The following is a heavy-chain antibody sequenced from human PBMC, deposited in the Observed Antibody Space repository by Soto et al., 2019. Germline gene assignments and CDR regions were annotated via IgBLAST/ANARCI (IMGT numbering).Heavy chain of an antibody. D-gene: IGHD3-22*01. CDR1: GGSISSSSYY. J-gene: IGHJ3*02. Sequence: QLQLQESGPGLVKPSETLSLTCTVSGGSISSSSYYWGWIRQPPGKGLEWIGSIYYSGSTYYNPSLKSPDPTSVDPSMSKFSPKLSSVTPADTAVYYCATDTDHYYDSLIDIGGQGTMVTFSS. CDR2: IYYSGST. CDR3: ATDTDHYYDSLIDI. V-gene: IGHV4-39*02.